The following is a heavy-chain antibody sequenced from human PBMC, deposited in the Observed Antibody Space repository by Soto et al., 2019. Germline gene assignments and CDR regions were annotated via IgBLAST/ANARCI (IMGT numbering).Heavy chain of an antibody. CDR1: GYTFTSYY. V-gene: IGHV1-46*01. D-gene: IGHD6-13*01. CDR3: ARDEVRSSWYLTKTYGMDV. CDR2: INPSGGST. J-gene: IGHJ6*02. Sequence: VASVKVSCKASGYTFTSYYMHWVRQAPGQGLEWMGIINPSGGSTSYAQKFQGRVTMTRDTSTSTVYMELSSLRSEDTAVYYCARDEVRSSWYLTKTYGMDVWGQGTTVTVSS.